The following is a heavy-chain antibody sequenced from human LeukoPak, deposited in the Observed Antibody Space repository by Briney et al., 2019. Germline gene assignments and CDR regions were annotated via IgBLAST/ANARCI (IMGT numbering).Heavy chain of an antibody. CDR1: GGSINGFY. CDR3: ARHVISFGESYSQYSFDS. CDR2: ISYSGGT. D-gene: IGHD3-10*01. Sequence: SETLSLTCTVSGGSINGFYWSWIRQPPGRRLEWIGYISYSGGTYYRPSLKSRLTMSLDTSQNLFSLRLNSVTAADTAIYYCARHVISFGESYSQYSFDSWGQGSLVTVSS. V-gene: IGHV4-59*08. J-gene: IGHJ4*02.